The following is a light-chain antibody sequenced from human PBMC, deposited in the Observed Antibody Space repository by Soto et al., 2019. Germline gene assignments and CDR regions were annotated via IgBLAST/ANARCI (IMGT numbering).Light chain of an antibody. V-gene: IGLV2-8*01. Sequence: QSALTQPPSASGSPGQSVTISCTGTSSDVGGYNYVSWYQQHPGKAPKLMIYEVSKRPSGVPDRFSGSKSGNTASLTVSGLQVEDEADYYCCSYAGTYSYVFGTGTKVTVL. CDR1: SSDVGGYNY. CDR3: CSYAGTYSYV. J-gene: IGLJ1*01. CDR2: EVS.